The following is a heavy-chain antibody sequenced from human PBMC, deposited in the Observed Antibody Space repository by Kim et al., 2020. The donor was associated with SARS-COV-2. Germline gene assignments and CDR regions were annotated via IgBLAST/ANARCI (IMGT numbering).Heavy chain of an antibody. CDR3: ARVSYYGSGRRTFDY. V-gene: IGHV1-3*01. D-gene: IGHD3-10*01. J-gene: IGHJ4*02. Sequence: QKFQGRVTITRDTAASTAYMELSSLRSEDTAVYYCARVSYYGSGRRTFDYWGQGTLVTVSS.